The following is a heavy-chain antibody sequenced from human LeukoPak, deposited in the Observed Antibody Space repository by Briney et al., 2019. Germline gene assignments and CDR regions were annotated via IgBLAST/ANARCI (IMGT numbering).Heavy chain of an antibody. Sequence: GGSLRLSCAASGFTFTNYAMNWVRQGPGKGLEWVASISNSGDYISYADSLKGRFTISRDNAKNSLFLQMSSLRAEDTAVYYCAREMYAGWYFAFDIWGQGTMVTVSS. CDR1: GFTFTNYA. CDR3: AREMYAGWYFAFDI. J-gene: IGHJ3*02. D-gene: IGHD6-19*01. V-gene: IGHV3-21*01. CDR2: ISNSGDYI.